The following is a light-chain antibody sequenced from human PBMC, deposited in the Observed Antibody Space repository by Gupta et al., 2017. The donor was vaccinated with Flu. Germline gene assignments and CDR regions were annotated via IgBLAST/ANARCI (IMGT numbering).Light chain of an antibody. Sequence: QSTLTQPASVSGSPGPSLTIPCTGTSRDVGGYSYVSWDQQHPGKAPKLMIYEVTERPSGISNRFSGSKSGNTASLTISGRQAEDEADYFCASYTTTSTWLFGGGTKLTVL. CDR1: SRDVGGYSY. CDR2: EVT. CDR3: ASYTTTSTWL. J-gene: IGLJ3*02. V-gene: IGLV2-14*01.